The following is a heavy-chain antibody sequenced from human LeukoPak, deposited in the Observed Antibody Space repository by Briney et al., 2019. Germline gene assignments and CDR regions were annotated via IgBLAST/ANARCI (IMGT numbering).Heavy chain of an antibody. CDR2: IYYSGST. V-gene: IGHV4-39*07. Sequence: PSETLSLTCTVSGGSISSSSYYWGWIRQPPGKGLEWIGSIYYSGSTYYNPSLKSRVTISVDTSKNQFSLKLSSVTAADTAVYYCARGEVVVAATYNWFDPWGQGTLVTVSS. CDR1: GGSISSSSYY. CDR3: ARGEVVVAATYNWFDP. J-gene: IGHJ5*02. D-gene: IGHD2-15*01.